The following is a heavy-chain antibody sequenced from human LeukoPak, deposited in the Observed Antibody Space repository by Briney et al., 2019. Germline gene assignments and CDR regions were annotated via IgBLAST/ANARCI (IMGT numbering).Heavy chain of an antibody. D-gene: IGHD2-2*03. J-gene: IGHJ1*01. CDR2: INPNSGGT. V-gene: IGHV1-2*02. CDR1: GYTFTSYG. Sequence: ASVKVSCKASGYTFTSYGITWLRQAPGQGLEWMGWINPNSGGTNYAQKFQGRVTMTRDTSISTAYMELSSLRSDDTAVYYCARGPPQLGIVVIPAAIIPFQHWGQGTLVTVSS. CDR3: ARGPPQLGIVVIPAAIIPFQH.